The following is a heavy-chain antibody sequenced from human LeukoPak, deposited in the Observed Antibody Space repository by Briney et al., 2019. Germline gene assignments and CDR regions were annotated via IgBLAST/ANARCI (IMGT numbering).Heavy chain of an antibody. V-gene: IGHV4-4*02. D-gene: IGHD6-19*01. CDR2: IYHSGST. CDR1: GGSISSSNW. CDR3: AVRGGAVAPDY. Sequence: SGTLSLTCAVSGGSISSSNWWTWVRPPPGKGLEWIGEIYHSGSTNYNPSLKSRVTISVDKSNNQFSLKLSSVTAADTAMYYCAVRGGAVAPDYWGQGTLVTVSS. J-gene: IGHJ4*02.